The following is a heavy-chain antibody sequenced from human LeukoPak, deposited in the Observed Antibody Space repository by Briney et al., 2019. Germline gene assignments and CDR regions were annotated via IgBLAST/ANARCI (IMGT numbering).Heavy chain of an antibody. J-gene: IGHJ4*02. CDR3: ARGPSGYHNT. D-gene: IGHD5-12*01. CDR2: ISSSSSYI. Sequence: GGSLRLSCAASGFTFSSYSMNWVRQAPGKGLEWVSSISSSSSYIYYADSVKGRFTISRDDAKNSLYLQMNSLRAEDTAVYYCARGPSGYHNTGGQGTLVTVSS. V-gene: IGHV3-21*01. CDR1: GFTFSSYS.